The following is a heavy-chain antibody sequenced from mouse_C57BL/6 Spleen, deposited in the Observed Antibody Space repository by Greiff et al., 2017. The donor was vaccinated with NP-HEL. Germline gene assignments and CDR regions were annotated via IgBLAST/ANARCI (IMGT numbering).Heavy chain of an antibody. CDR1: GYTFTEYT. CDR2: FYPGSGSI. V-gene: IGHV1-62-2*01. Sequence: VQLVESGAELVKPGASVKLSCKASGYTFTEYTINWVKQRSGQGLEWIGWFYPGSGSIKYNEKFKDKATLTADKSSSTVYMELSRLTSEDSAVYFCARHEAGSRGYYAMDYWGQGTSVTVSS. D-gene: IGHD1-1*01. J-gene: IGHJ4*01. CDR3: ARHEAGSRGYYAMDY.